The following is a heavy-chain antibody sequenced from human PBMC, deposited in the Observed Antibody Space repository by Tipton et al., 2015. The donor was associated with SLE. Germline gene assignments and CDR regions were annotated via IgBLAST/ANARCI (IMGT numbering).Heavy chain of an antibody. V-gene: IGHV4-38-2*01. J-gene: IGHJ5*02. D-gene: IGHD2-21*01. CDR1: GDSIISENY. CDR2: ISQSGIT. Sequence: GLVKPSGTLSLTCGVSGDSIISENYWCWVRQPPGKGLEWIGSISQSGITHYNPSLESRVTISVDTSKNQFSLKLSSVTAADTAVYYCARHEKHIVVSRGWFDPWGQGTLVTVSS. CDR3: ARHEKHIVVSRGWFDP.